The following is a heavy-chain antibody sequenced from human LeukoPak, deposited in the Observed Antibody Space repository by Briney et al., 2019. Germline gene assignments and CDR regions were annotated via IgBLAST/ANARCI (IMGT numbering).Heavy chain of an antibody. CDR3: ARWKMELQRNAFDF. D-gene: IGHD1-26*01. V-gene: IGHV3-7*01. CDR2: INQDGREE. J-gene: IGHJ3*01. CDR1: GFTFRTYW. Sequence: PGGSLRLSCAASGFTFRTYWMSWIRQAPGKEPEWVADINQDGREEYYLQSVRGRFTVSRDNALNAVFLQMTNLRADDTAVYYCARWKMELQRNAFDFWGQGTVVTVSS.